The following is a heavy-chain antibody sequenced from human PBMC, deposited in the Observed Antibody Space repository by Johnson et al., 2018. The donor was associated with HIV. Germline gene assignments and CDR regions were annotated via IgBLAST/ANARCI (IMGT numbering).Heavy chain of an antibody. J-gene: IGHJ3*02. CDR1: GFTFSSYA. V-gene: IGHV3-30-3*01. D-gene: IGHD3-16*01. CDR3: ARRGDKTVVSAFDI. CDR2: IPVDGSNT. Sequence: QVQLVESGGGVVQPGRSLRLSCAASGFTFSSYAMHWVRRAPGKGLEWVAVIPVDGSNTYYADSVTRRFTISRDNSKNTLYLQMTSLRAEDTAVYYCARRGDKTVVSAFDIWGQGTMVTISS.